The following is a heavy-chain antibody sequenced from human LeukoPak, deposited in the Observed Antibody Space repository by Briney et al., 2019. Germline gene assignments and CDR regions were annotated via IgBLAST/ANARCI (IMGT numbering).Heavy chain of an antibody. CDR3: ARGTQFYYYYSYMDV. V-gene: IGHV4-34*01. Sequence: PSETLSLTCAVYGGSFSGYYWTWIRQSPGKGLEWIGGINHGVGTNYNPSLKSRVTIAEETSKNQFSLKLTSVTAADTAAYYCARGTQFYYYYSYMDVWGKGTTVTVSS. J-gene: IGHJ6*03. CDR2: INHGVGT. CDR1: GGSFSGYY.